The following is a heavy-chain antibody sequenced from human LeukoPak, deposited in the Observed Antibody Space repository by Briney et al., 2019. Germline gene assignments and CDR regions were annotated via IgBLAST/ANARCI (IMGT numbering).Heavy chain of an antibody. V-gene: IGHV4-34*01. D-gene: IGHD6-19*01. Sequence: SETLSLTCAVYGGSFSGYYWSWIRQPPGKGLEWIGEINHSGSTNYNPSLKSRVTISVDTSKNQFSLELSSVTAADTAVYYCARRRRGIAVAGTSWFDPWGQGTLVTVSS. J-gene: IGHJ5*02. CDR1: GGSFSGYY. CDR2: INHSGST. CDR3: ARRRRGIAVAGTSWFDP.